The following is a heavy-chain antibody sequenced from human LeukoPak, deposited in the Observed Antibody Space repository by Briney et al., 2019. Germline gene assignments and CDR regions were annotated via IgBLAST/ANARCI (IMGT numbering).Heavy chain of an antibody. D-gene: IGHD3-22*01. CDR2: IGGSGGST. CDR1: GFTFSSYA. J-gene: IGHJ3*02. Sequence: GGSLRLSCAASGFTFSSYAMSWVRQAPGKGLEWVSAIGGSGGSTYYADSVKGRFTISRDNSKNTLYLQMNSLRAEDTAVYYCAKIPHAIVVASDAFDIWGQGTMVTVSS. V-gene: IGHV3-23*01. CDR3: AKIPHAIVVASDAFDI.